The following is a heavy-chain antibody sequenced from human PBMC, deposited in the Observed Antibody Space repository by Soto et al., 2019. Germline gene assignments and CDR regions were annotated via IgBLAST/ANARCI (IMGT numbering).Heavy chain of an antibody. J-gene: IGHJ4*02. CDR1: GGSFSNSA. Sequence: ASVKVSCKASGGSFSNSAIAWVRQAPGQGLEWLGMIIPIFTTTNYAQKFKDRLTITADGSTSTAYMELSGLKSEDTAVYFCARPSGLLGQFSALVDYWGQGTLVTVSS. CDR2: IIPIFTTT. D-gene: IGHD6-6*01. CDR3: ARPSGLLGQFSALVDY. V-gene: IGHV1-69*13.